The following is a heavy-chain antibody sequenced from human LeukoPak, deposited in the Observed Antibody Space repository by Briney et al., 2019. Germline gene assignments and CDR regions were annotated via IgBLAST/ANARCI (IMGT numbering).Heavy chain of an antibody. Sequence: GGSLRLSCAASGFTFSSYSMHWVRQAPGKGLEWVAVISYDGSNKYYADSVKGRFTISRDNSKNTLYLQMNSLRAEDTAVYYCAKGDDYGDYWGQGTLVTVSS. CDR3: AKGDDYGDY. J-gene: IGHJ4*02. CDR1: GFTFSSYS. V-gene: IGHV3-30*18. CDR2: ISYDGSNK.